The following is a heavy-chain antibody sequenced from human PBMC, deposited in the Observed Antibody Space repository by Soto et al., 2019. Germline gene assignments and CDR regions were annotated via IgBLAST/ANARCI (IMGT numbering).Heavy chain of an antibody. CDR1: GGSVRAPDW. D-gene: IGHD1-1*01. V-gene: IGHV4-4*02. J-gene: IGHJ5*01. CDR3: ARVRWGCSANNCYFDP. Sequence: PSETLSLTCTLSGGSVRAPDWWNWVRQSPDKGLEWIAEVHISGHSNYNPSLRSRVSVAIDSSKNQFYLNLNSVTAADTAIYYCARVRWGCSANNCYFDPWGQGTQVTVSS. CDR2: VHISGHS.